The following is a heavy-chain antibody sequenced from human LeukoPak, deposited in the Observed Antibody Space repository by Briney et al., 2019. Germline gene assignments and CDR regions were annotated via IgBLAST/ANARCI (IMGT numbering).Heavy chain of an antibody. V-gene: IGHV3-23*01. CDR3: AKELDLIGGSCG. CDR1: GITFSSYG. CDR2: ISGSGGST. D-gene: IGHD2-15*01. J-gene: IGHJ4*02. Sequence: GGSLRLSCAASGITFSSYGMSWVRQAPGKGLEWVSAISGSGGSTYYADSVKGRFTISRDNSKNTLYLQMNSLRAEDTAVYYCAKELDLIGGSCGWGQGTLVTVSS.